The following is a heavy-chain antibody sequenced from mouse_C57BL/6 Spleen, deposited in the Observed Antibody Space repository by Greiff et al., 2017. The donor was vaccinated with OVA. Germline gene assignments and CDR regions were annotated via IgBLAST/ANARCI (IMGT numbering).Heavy chain of an antibody. CDR1: GYTFTDYE. CDR3: TRFSYGNYFDY. J-gene: IGHJ2*01. CDR2: IDPETGGT. V-gene: IGHV1-15*01. Sequence: VQLQQSGAELVRPGASVTLSCKASGYTFTDYEMHWVKQTPVHGLEWIGAIDPETGGTAYNQKFKGKAILTADKSSSTAYMELRSLTSEDSAVYYCTRFSYGNYFDYWGQGTTLTVSS. D-gene: IGHD2-1*01.